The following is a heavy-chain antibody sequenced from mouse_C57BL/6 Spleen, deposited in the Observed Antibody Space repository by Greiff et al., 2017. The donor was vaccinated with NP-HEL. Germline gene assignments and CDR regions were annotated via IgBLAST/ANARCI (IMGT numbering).Heavy chain of an antibody. D-gene: IGHD2-3*01. CDR1: GYTFTSYW. CDR3: ARYDGYWDYYAMDY. J-gene: IGHJ4*01. CDR2: IYPGSGST. V-gene: IGHV1-55*01. Sequence: QVQLQQPGAELVKPGASVKMSCKASGYTFTSYWITWVKQRPGQGLEWIGDIYPGSGSTNYNEKFKSKATLTVDTSSSTAYMQLSSLTSEDSAVYYCARYDGYWDYYAMDYWGQGTSVSVSS.